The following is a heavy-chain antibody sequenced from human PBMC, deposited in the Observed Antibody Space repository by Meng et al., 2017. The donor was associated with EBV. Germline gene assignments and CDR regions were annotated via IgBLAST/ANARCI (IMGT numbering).Heavy chain of an antibody. CDR3: ASESGRGYTPDY. J-gene: IGHJ4*02. CDR2: FLPTLGAP. CDR1: GGPFRNYA. D-gene: IGHD3-10*01. V-gene: IGHV1-69*01. Sequence: QVQLVESGAWVKKPGSSGKVSGKPSGGPFRNYAISWVRQAPGQGLEWLGGFLPTLGAPNYAQKFHGRVSITADESTSTHYMDLSSLRSEDTAVYYCASESGRGYTPDYWGQGTLVTVSS.